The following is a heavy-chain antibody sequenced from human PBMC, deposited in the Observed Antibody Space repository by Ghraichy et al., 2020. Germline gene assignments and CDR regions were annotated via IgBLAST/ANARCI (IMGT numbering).Heavy chain of an antibody. CDR1: GGSISSYY. J-gene: IGHJ6*02. CDR3: ARLPYEVWGVIRYYYGMDV. D-gene: IGHD3-10*01. Sequence: SETLSLTCTVSGGSISSYYWSWIRQPPGKGLEWIGYIYYSGSTNYNPSLKSRVTISVDTSKNQFSLKLSSVTAADTAVYYCARLPYEVWGVIRYYYGMDVWGQGTTVTVSS. V-gene: IGHV4-59*01. CDR2: IYYSGST.